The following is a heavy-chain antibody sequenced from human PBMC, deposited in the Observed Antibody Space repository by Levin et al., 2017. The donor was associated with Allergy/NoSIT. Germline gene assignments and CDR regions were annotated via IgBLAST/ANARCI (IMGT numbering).Heavy chain of an antibody. CDR1: GDSISSNNW. D-gene: IGHD2-2*01. Sequence: PSETLSLTCAVSGDSISSNNWWTWVRQPPGKGLEWIGEIYHSGSIYYNPSLKSRVTISVDTSNNQFSLKLSSVTAADTAIYYCARVIGGCSSTSCYLDPWGQGTLVTVSS. V-gene: IGHV4-4*02. CDR2: IYHSGSI. CDR3: ARVIGGCSSTSCYLDP. J-gene: IGHJ5*02.